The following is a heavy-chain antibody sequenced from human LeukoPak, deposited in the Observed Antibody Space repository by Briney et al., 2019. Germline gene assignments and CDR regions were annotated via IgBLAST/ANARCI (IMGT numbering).Heavy chain of an antibody. V-gene: IGHV1-2*02. CDR1: VYTFDENH. D-gene: IGHD2-8*02. CDR3: ERAGDESTGHYDSLHF. CDR2: INPKRGAT. Sequence: ASVTVSCKASVYTFDENHIHWVRQAPGQGPEWMGWINPKRGATDSAQQFQGRLTITRDTSIGTASMDLSGLRLDDTGIYYCERAGDESTGHYDSLHFWGQGTMVTVSS. J-gene: IGHJ3*01.